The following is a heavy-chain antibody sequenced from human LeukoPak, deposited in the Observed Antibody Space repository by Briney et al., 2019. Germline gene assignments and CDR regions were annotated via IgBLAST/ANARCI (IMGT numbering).Heavy chain of an antibody. J-gene: IGHJ4*02. V-gene: IGHV4-4*07. CDR3: ARGDPTQLDY. Sequence: SETLSLTCTVSGASTGVNSWGWFRNPAGRGLEWIGRIYTSGSTNYNPSLKSRVAMSVDTSKNQFSLKLSSVTAADTAVYYCARGDPTQLDYWGQGTLVTVSS. D-gene: IGHD6-13*01. CDR2: IYTSGST. CDR1: GASTGVNS.